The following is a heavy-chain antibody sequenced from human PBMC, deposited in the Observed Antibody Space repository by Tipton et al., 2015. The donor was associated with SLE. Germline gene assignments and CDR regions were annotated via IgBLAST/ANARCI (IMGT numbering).Heavy chain of an antibody. J-gene: IGHJ4*02. V-gene: IGHV4-59*01. CDR1: SGSISHYY. CDR3: ARRSYYDSSGYYDY. D-gene: IGHD3-22*01. CDR2: IFYNGNT. Sequence: TLSLTCTVSSGSISHYYWSWIRQPPGKGLEWIGYIFYNGNTNYNPSLKSRVTISVDTSKNQFSLKLSSVTAADTAVYYCARRSYYDSSGYYDYWGQGTLVTVSS.